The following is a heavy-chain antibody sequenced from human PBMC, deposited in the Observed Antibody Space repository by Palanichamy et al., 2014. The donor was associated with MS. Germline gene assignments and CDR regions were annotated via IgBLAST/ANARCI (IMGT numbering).Heavy chain of an antibody. Sequence: QITLKESGPTLVRPTQTLTLTCTFSGISLSARGVGVGWIRQPPGKAMEWLSLIYWNDDKRYSPSLKSRLTITKDSSKNEMVLTMTNMDPEDTATYSCARGRYLDGAIDYWGQGTLVTVSS. D-gene: IGHD3-16*02. CDR1: GISLSARGVG. CDR3: ARGRYLDGAIDY. V-gene: IGHV2-5*01. J-gene: IGHJ4*02. CDR2: IYWNDDK.